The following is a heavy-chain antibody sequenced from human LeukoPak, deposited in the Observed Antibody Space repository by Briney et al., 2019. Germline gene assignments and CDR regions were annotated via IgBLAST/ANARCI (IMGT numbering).Heavy chain of an antibody. V-gene: IGHV4-38-2*01. CDR2: IYHSGST. CDR1: GYSISSGYY. Sequence: KPSETLSLTSAVSGYSISSGYYWGWVRQPPGKGLGWVGRIYHSGSTYYNPSLKSRVTISVDTSKNQFSLKLSSVTAADTAVYYCARHLAPYCSSTSCFFDYWGQGTLVTVSS. D-gene: IGHD2-2*01. CDR3: ARHLAPYCSSTSCFFDY. J-gene: IGHJ4*02.